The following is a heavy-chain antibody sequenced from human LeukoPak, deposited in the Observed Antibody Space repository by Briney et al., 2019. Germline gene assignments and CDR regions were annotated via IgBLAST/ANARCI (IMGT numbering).Heavy chain of an antibody. J-gene: IGHJ6*03. D-gene: IGHD3-3*01. CDR3: ARVRADYDFWSGPMREYYYYMDV. V-gene: IGHV3-48*03. CDR2: ISCSGSTI. CDR1: GFAFSSYE. Sequence: GGTLRLSCACSGFAFSSYEMNWVRQAPGKGLEWVSYISCSGSTIYYTDSVKGRFTISRDNAKNSLYLQMNSLRAEDTAVYYCARVRADYDFWSGPMREYYYYMDVWGKGTTVTVSS.